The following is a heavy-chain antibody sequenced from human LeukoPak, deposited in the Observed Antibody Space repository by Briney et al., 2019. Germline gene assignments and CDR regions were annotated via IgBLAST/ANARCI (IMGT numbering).Heavy chain of an antibody. Sequence: GGSLRLSCSASGFTFIDHYMSWIRQAPGKVLEWVSYISSGGGTIYYADSVKGRFTISRDKAKNSLYLQMNSLRAEDTAVYYCARRHSSSWYADLGYWGQGTLVTVSS. CDR3: ARRHSSSWYADLGY. J-gene: IGHJ4*02. D-gene: IGHD6-13*01. V-gene: IGHV3-11*04. CDR1: GFTFIDHY. CDR2: ISSGGGTI.